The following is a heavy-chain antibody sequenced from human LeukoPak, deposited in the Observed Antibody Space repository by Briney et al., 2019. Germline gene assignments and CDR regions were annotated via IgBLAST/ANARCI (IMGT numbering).Heavy chain of an antibody. J-gene: IGHJ4*02. CDR2: IWYDGYNK. Sequence: GGSLRLSCTASGFTFSDYGMHWVRQAPGKGLEWVAIIWYDGYNKYYADSVRGRFTISRDNSKNTVYVQMNNLRAEDTAVYYCARLPGYCTGGSCYFDYWGQGTLVTVSS. CDR3: ARLPGYCTGGSCYFDY. V-gene: IGHV3-33*01. CDR1: GFTFSDYG. D-gene: IGHD2-15*01.